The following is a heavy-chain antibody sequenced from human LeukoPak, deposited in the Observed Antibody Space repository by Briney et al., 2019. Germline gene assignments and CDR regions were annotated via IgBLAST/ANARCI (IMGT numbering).Heavy chain of an antibody. CDR2: ISSNGVST. Sequence: GSLSLSCAASGFTFSSYAMHGGREAPGKGLEYVSAISSNGVSTYYAISVKARFTISRDNSKNTLYLQMGSLRAEDMAVYYCARDLGLRFFDVFDIWGQGTMVTVSS. J-gene: IGHJ3*02. CDR3: ARDLGLRFFDVFDI. CDR1: GFTFSSYA. D-gene: IGHD3-3*01. V-gene: IGHV3-64*01.